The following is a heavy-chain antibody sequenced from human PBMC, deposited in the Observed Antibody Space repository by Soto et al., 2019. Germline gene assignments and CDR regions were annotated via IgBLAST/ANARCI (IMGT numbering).Heavy chain of an antibody. CDR1: GYSFTSYW. V-gene: IGHV5-10-1*01. CDR3: AYVDTAVNWFDP. J-gene: IGHJ5*02. D-gene: IGHD5-18*01. Sequence: GESLKISCKGSGYSFTSYWISCVRQMPGKGLEWMGRIDPSDSYTNYSPSFQGHVTISADKSISTAYLQWSSLKASDTAMYYCAYVDTAVNWFDPWGQGTLVTVSS. CDR2: IDPSDSYT.